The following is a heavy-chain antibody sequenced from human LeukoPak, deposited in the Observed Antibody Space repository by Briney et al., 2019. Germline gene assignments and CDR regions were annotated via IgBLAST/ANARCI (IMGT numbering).Heavy chain of an antibody. J-gene: IGHJ4*02. CDR2: VSYDGSNK. Sequence: GRSLRLSCAASGFTISNYGMHWVRQAPAKGLEWVGVVSYDGSNKYYPDSVKGRFTISRDNSKNTLYLQMNSLRAEDTAVYYCAKGGFTYYNDWGQGTLVTVSS. D-gene: IGHD3-22*01. V-gene: IGHV3-30*18. CDR3: AKGGFTYYND. CDR1: GFTISNYG.